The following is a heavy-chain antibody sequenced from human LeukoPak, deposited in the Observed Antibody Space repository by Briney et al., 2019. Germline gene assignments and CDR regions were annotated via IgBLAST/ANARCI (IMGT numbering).Heavy chain of an antibody. CDR3: AKDVGFGELSFDY. CDR1: GFTFSSYA. J-gene: IGHJ4*02. D-gene: IGHD3-10*01. CDR2: ISGSGGST. Sequence: GGSLRLSCAASGFTFSSYAMSWVRQAPGKGLVWVSAISGSGGSTYYEDSVNGRFTISRDNSKNTLYLQMNSLRAEDTAVYYCAKDVGFGELSFDYWGQGTLVTVSS. V-gene: IGHV3-23*01.